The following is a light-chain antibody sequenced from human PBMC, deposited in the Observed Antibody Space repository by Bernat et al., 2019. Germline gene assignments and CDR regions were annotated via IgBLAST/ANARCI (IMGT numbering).Light chain of an antibody. J-gene: IGKJ4*01. V-gene: IGKV3-15*01. CDR1: QSVSSN. CDR3: QQYHNWPLT. Sequence: EIGMTQSPGPLSVSPGERATLSCRASQSVSSNLAWYQHKPGQAPRLLFYGASTRATGVPARFSVSGSGTEFTLTISSLESEEFAVYYCQQYHNWPLTVGGGTRVEIK. CDR2: GAS.